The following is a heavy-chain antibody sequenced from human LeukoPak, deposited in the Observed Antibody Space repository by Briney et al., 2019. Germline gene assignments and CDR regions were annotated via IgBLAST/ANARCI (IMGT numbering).Heavy chain of an antibody. D-gene: IGHD5-12*01. J-gene: IGHJ4*02. CDR2: IRGSGGSNT. CDR3: AKGVLRSSPDY. V-gene: IGHV3-23*01. CDR1: GFTFSTYA. Sequence: PPGGSLILSCAASGFTFSTYAMSWVRPAPGKGLEWVSTIRGSGGSNTYYADSVQGRFTISRDNSKNTLYLQMNTLRAEDTAVYYCAKGVLRSSPDYWGQGTLVTVSS.